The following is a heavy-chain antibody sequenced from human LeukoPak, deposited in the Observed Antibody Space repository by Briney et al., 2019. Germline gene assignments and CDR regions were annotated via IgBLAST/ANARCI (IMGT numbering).Heavy chain of an antibody. J-gene: IGHJ5*02. Sequence: PSETLSVTCTVSGGSISSYYWNWIRQPPGKGLEWIGYIYYSGSTNYNPSIKSRVTISVDTSKNQFSLNLTSVTAADTAVYYCARFTPQGYGWGGYNRFDPWGQGTLVTVSS. D-gene: IGHD3-16*01. CDR2: IYYSGST. V-gene: IGHV4-59*01. CDR1: GGSISSYY. CDR3: ARFTPQGYGWGGYNRFDP.